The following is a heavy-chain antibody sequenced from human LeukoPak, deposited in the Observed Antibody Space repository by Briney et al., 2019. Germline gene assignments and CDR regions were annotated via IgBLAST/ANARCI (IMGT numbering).Heavy chain of an antibody. CDR1: GGTFSSYA. J-gene: IGHJ4*02. Sequence: ASVKVSRKASGGTFSSYAISWVRQAPGQGLEWMGWISAYNGNTNYAQKLQGRVTMTTDTSTSTAYMELRSLRSDDTAVYYCASGRYYGSGSRLADYWGQGTLVTVSS. CDR3: ASGRYYGSGSRLADY. CDR2: ISAYNGNT. D-gene: IGHD3-10*01. V-gene: IGHV1-18*01.